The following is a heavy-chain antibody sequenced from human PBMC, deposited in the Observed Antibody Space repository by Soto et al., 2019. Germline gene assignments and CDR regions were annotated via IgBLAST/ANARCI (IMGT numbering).Heavy chain of an antibody. J-gene: IGHJ2*01. CDR2: VSSSGYT. D-gene: IGHD2-8*01. Sequence: ASETLSLTCTVPGGSISSDYYYWNWIRHLPGRGLGWVGYVSSSGYTYYNPSLKSRLSISVDPSKNQFSLTLNSVTAADTAVYYCARPPRYCPNGACSSYWYFDLWGRGTLVTVSS. CDR3: ARPPRYCPNGACSSYWYFDL. CDR1: GGSISSDYYY. V-gene: IGHV4-31*03.